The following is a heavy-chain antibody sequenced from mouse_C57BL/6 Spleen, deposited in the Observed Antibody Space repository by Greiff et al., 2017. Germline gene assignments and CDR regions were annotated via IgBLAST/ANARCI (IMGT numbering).Heavy chain of an antibody. CDR3: AREVLGFYYAMDY. D-gene: IGHD2-2*01. Sequence: QVQLQQPGAELVKPGASVKLSCKASGYTFTSYWMHWVKQRPGQGLEWIGMIHPNSGSTNYNEKFKSKATLTVDKSSSAAYMQLSSLTSGDSAVYYCAREVLGFYYAMDYWGQGTSVTVSS. V-gene: IGHV1-64*01. J-gene: IGHJ4*01. CDR1: GYTFTSYW. CDR2: IHPNSGST.